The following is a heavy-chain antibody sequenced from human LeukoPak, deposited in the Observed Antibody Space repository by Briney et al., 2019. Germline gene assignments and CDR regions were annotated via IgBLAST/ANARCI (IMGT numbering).Heavy chain of an antibody. V-gene: IGHV4-38-2*02. Sequence: SETLSLTCTVSGYSISSGYYRGWIRQPPGKGLEWIGSIYHSGSTYYNPSLKSRVTISVDTSKNQFSLKLSSVTAADAAVYYCARELTLNYDILTGYYYFDYWGPGTLVTVSS. CDR3: ARELTLNYDILTGYYYFDY. CDR1: GYSISSGYY. D-gene: IGHD3-9*01. CDR2: IYHSGST. J-gene: IGHJ4*02.